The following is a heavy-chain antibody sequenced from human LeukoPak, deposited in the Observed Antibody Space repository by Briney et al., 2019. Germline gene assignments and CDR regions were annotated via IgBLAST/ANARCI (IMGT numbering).Heavy chain of an antibody. J-gene: IGHJ4*02. CDR2: ITGAGGDT. D-gene: IGHD1-14*01. CDR1: GFSFTTYA. V-gene: IGHV3-23*01. Sequence: PGGSLRLSCAVSGFSFTTYAMSWVRQPPGQGLERVSGITGAGGDTFYADSVKGRLTISKDTFRNKLYLEMGNVRAEDSAMYYCAKDETISGINYFACWGQGTLVTVSS. CDR3: AKDETISGINYFAC.